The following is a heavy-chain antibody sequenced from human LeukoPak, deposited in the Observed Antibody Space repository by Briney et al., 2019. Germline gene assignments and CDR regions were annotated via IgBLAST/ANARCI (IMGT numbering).Heavy chain of an antibody. V-gene: IGHV4-38-2*02. CDR1: GYSISSGYY. CDR3: AGAGDTYYYDSSGPCDY. J-gene: IGHJ4*02. D-gene: IGHD3-22*01. CDR2: IYHGGRT. Sequence: SETLSLTCTVSGYSISSGYYWGWIRQSPGKGLEWIGSIYHGGRTYYNPSLRRRVIISVDTSKNHFSLKMSSVTAADTPVYYCAGAGDTYYYDSSGPCDYWGQGTLVTVSS.